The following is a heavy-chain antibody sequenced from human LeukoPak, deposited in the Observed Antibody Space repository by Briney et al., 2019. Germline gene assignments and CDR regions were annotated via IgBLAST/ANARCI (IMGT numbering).Heavy chain of an antibody. V-gene: IGHV4-39*07. J-gene: IGHJ4*02. CDR3: ARTGVVATSYFFDY. Sequence: SETLSLTCTVSGGSISSSSYYWGWIRQPPGKGLEWIGSIYYSGSTYYNPSLKSRVTISVDTSKNQFSLKLTSVTAADTAVYYCARTGVVATSYFFDYWGQGTLVTVSS. CDR1: GGSISSSSYY. D-gene: IGHD5-12*01. CDR2: IYYSGST.